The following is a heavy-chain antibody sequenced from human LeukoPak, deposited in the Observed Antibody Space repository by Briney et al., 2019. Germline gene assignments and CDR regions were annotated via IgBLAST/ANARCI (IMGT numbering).Heavy chain of an antibody. Sequence: GGSLRLSCETSGFIFSNCWMTWVRQAPGKGLEWVANIKTDASEKYYADSVKGRFTISRDNAKNSLYLQMNSLRAEDTAVYYCATYSTRNAREFQSWGQGTLVTVSS. CDR1: GFIFSNCW. CDR3: ATYSTRNAREFQS. D-gene: IGHD4-11*01. V-gene: IGHV3-7*01. J-gene: IGHJ1*01. CDR2: IKTDASEK.